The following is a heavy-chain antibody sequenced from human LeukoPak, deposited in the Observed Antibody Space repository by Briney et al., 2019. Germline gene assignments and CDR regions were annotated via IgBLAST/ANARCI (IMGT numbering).Heavy chain of an antibody. Sequence: GGSLRLSCAASGFIVSSNYMSWVRQAPGKGLELVSLIYSGGSTYYADSVKGRFTISRDISKNTVYFQMNSLRAEDTAVYYCARVMKEWLCPNYWGQGSLVTVSS. CDR2: IYSGGST. J-gene: IGHJ4*02. CDR3: ARVMKEWLCPNY. D-gene: IGHD3-3*01. V-gene: IGHV3-53*01. CDR1: GFIVSSNY.